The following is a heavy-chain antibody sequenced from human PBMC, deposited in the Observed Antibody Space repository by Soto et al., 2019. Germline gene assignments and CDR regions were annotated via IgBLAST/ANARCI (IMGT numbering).Heavy chain of an antibody. V-gene: IGHV3-30*18. CDR3: AKDSSSTVGWFDP. CDR2: ISYDGSNK. J-gene: IGHJ5*02. D-gene: IGHD2-2*01. CDR1: GFTFSSYG. Sequence: GGSLRLSCAASGFTFSSYGMHWVRQAPGKGLEWVAVISYDGSNKYYGDSVKGRFTISRGNSKNTLYLQMNSLRAEDTAVYYCAKDSSSTVGWFDPWGQGTLVTVSS.